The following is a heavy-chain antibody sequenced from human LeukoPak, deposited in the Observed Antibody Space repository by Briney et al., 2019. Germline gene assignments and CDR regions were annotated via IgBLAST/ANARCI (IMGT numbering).Heavy chain of an antibody. D-gene: IGHD1-26*01. CDR1: GFSFKDYW. CDR2: ITPDGSGK. V-gene: IGHV3-7*01. J-gene: IGHJ4*02. CDR3: ARDPSYSGSYYSFDY. Sequence: GGSLRLSCAASGFSFKDYWMSWVRQAPGKGLEWVADITPDGSGKTYVDSVKGRFTISRDNAKQSLYLQMNSLRAEDTAVYYCARDPSYSGSYYSFDYWGQGTLVTVSS.